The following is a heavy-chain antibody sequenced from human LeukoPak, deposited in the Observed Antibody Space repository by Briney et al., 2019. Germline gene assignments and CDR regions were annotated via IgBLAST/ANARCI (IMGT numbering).Heavy chain of an antibody. CDR3: ARTRFGVHFDY. CDR1: GGSISRGSYY. V-gene: IGHV4-61*02. J-gene: IGHJ4*02. Sequence: SETLSLTCTVSGGSISRGSYYWSWLRQPAGKGLEWIGRIYTSGSTNYNPSLKSRVTISVDTSRNQFSLKLSSVTAADTAVYYCARTRFGVHFDYWGQGTLVTVSS. CDR2: IYTSGST. D-gene: IGHD3-3*01.